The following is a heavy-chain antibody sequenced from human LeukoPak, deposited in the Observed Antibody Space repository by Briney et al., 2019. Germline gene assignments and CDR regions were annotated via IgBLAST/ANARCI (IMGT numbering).Heavy chain of an antibody. CDR2: INPGGSSI. D-gene: IGHD1-14*01. Sequence: PGRSLRLSCAASGFTFSSYWMHWVRQVPGKGLVWVARINPGGSSITYAGSVKGRFTISRDNAKNTLYPQMDSLRAEDTGVYYCARSNQADDYWGQGTLVTVSS. CDR3: ARSNQADDY. V-gene: IGHV3-74*01. J-gene: IGHJ4*02. CDR1: GFTFSSYW.